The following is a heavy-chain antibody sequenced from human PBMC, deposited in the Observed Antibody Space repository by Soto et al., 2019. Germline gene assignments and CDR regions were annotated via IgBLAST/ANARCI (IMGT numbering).Heavy chain of an antibody. J-gene: IGHJ4*02. V-gene: IGHV1-46*01. Sequence: QVQLVQSGAEVRKPGASVKVSCKTSGYTFTNYYIHWVRQAPGEGLEWMGIISPSGGITDYAQKFQGRGTMTRDTATSTVYMELRSLRSEDTAVYYCARGETYYFDYWGRGTLVTVSS. D-gene: IGHD2-21*01. CDR2: ISPSGGIT. CDR3: ARGETYYFDY. CDR1: GYTFTNYY.